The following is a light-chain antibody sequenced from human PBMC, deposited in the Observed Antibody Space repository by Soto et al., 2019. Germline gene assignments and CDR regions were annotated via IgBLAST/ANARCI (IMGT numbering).Light chain of an antibody. V-gene: IGLV2-14*01. J-gene: IGLJ1*01. CDR3: SSFTTSRLHV. CDR2: EVS. Sequence: QSALTQPASVSGSPGQSITISCTGTSSDIGDYNYVSWFQQFPDKAPKLVIYEVSHRPSGVSNRFSGSKSGNTASLTISGLQAEDEADYYCSSFTTSRLHVFVTGTKVTVL. CDR1: SSDIGDYNY.